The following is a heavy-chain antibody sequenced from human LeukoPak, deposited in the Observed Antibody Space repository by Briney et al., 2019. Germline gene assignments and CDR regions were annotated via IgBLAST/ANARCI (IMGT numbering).Heavy chain of an antibody. CDR3: ARDPGYLQSDY. V-gene: IGHV1-2*02. CDR1: GYTFTGYY. J-gene: IGHJ4*01. Sequence: GASVKVSCKASGYTFTGYYMHWVRQAPGQGLEWMAWINPNSGGTNYAQKFQGRVTMTRDTSISTAYMELNSLRSDDSAVYYCARDPGYLQSDYWGQGTLVSVPS. CDR2: INPNSGGT. D-gene: IGHD5-24*01.